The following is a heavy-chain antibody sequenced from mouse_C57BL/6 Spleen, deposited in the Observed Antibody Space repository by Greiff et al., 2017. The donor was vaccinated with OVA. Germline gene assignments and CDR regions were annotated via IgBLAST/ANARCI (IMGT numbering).Heavy chain of an antibody. CDR1: GYTFTSYW. V-gene: IGHV1-5*01. D-gene: IGHD1-1*01. CDR2: IYPGNSDT. Sequence: EVQLQQSGTVLARPGASVKMSCKTSGYTFTSYWMHWVKQRPGQGLEWIGAIYPGNSDTSYNQKFKGKAKLTAVTSASTAYMELSSLTNEDSAVYYCTREDGFYYAACFAYWGQGTLVTVSA. CDR3: TREDGFYYAACFAY. J-gene: IGHJ3*01.